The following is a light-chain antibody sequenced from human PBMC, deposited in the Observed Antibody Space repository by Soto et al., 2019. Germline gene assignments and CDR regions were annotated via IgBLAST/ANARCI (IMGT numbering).Light chain of an antibody. CDR2: DAS. CDR3: QQYNDWPPWT. Sequence: EIVMTQSPATLSVSPGERATLSCRASQSVKNNLAWYQQKPGQAPRLLIYDASIRATGIPVRFSGSGSGTEFTLTISSLQSEDFAVYYCQQYNDWPPWTFAQGTQVEIK. J-gene: IGKJ1*01. CDR1: QSVKNN. V-gene: IGKV3-15*01.